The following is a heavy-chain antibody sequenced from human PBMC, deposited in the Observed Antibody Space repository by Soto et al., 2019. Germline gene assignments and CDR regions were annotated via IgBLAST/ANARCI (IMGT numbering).Heavy chain of an antibody. V-gene: IGHV2-26*01. CDR1: GFSLSNARMG. J-gene: IGHJ6*02. Sequence: SGPTLVNPTETPTLTCTVSGFSLSNARMGVSWIRQPPGKALEWLAHIFSNDEKSYSTSLKSRLTISKDTSKSQVVLTMTNMDPVDTATYYCAREGLLGYCSGGSCYSNYYYGMDVWGQGTTVTVSS. CDR3: AREGLLGYCSGGSCYSNYYYGMDV. CDR2: IFSNDEK. D-gene: IGHD2-15*01.